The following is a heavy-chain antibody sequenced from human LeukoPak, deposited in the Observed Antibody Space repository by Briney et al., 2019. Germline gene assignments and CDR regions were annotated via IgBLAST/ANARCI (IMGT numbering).Heavy chain of an antibody. J-gene: IGHJ4*02. CDR2: IYYSGST. CDR1: GYSISSGYY. Sequence: SETLSLTCTVSGYSISSGYYRGWIRQPPGKGLEWIGSIYYSGSTYDNPSLKSRVTISVDTSKNQFSLKLSSVTAADTAVYYCARQEVGAMYFDYWGQGTPVTVSS. D-gene: IGHD1-26*01. CDR3: ARQEVGAMYFDY. V-gene: IGHV4-38-2*02.